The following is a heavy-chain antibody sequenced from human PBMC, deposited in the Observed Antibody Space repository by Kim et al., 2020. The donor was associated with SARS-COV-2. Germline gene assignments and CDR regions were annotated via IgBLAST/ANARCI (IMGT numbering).Heavy chain of an antibody. CDR2: INHSGST. Sequence: SETLSLTCAVYGGSFSGYYWSWIRQPPGKGLEWIGEINHSGSTNYNPSLKSRVTISVDTSKNQFSLKLSSVTAADTAVYYCARGGYSRTEKFDYWGQGTL. V-gene: IGHV4-34*01. J-gene: IGHJ4*02. CDR1: GGSFSGYY. CDR3: ARGGYSRTEKFDY. D-gene: IGHD6-13*01.